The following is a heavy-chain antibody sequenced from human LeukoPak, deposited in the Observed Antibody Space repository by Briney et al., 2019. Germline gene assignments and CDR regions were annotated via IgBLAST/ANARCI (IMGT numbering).Heavy chain of an antibody. Sequence: PSETLSLTCTVSGGSISSYYWSWIRQPPGKGLEWIGYIYYSGSTNYNPSLKSRVTISVDTSKDQFSLKLNSVTAADTAVYYCARVAAKTVDYWGQGTLVTVSS. CDR1: GGSISSYY. CDR2: IYYSGST. V-gene: IGHV4-59*12. D-gene: IGHD2-15*01. J-gene: IGHJ4*02. CDR3: ARVAAKTVDY.